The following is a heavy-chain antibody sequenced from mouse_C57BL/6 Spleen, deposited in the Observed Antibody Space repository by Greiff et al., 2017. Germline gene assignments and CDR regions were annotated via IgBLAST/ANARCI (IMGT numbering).Heavy chain of an antibody. D-gene: IGHD2-5*01. Sequence: EVKVEESEGGLVQPGSSMKLSCTASGFTFSDYYMAWVRQVPEKGLEWVANINYDGSSTYYLDSLKSRFIISRDNAKNILYLQMSSLKSEDTATYYCARDPGRYSNPHWYFDVWGTGTTVTVSS. CDR3: ARDPGRYSNPHWYFDV. CDR1: GFTFSDYY. V-gene: IGHV5-16*01. J-gene: IGHJ1*03. CDR2: INYDGSST.